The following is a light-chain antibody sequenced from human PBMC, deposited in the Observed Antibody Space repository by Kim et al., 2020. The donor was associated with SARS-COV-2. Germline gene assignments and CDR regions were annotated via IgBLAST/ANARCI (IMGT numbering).Light chain of an antibody. CDR2: ELS. CDR3: LQSIRLPYT. J-gene: IGKJ2*01. V-gene: IGKV2D-29*01. CDR1: QSLLHADRRTY. Sequence: DVVMTQTPLSLPVTLGQPASLSCKSSQSLLHADRRTYLHWYLQRPGHPPQLLVYELSKRFSGVPDRFSGSGSETEFTLHISRVEAEDVGVYYCLQSIRLPYTFGQGTKLEI.